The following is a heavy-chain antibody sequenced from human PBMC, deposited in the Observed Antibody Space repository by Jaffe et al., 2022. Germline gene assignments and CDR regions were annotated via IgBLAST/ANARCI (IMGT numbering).Heavy chain of an antibody. V-gene: IGHV7-4-1*02. CDR1: GYTFTSYA. Sequence: QVQLVQSGSELKKPGASVKVSCKASGYTFTSYAMNWVRQAPGQGLEWMGWINTNTGNPTYAQGFTGRFVFSLDTSVSTAYLQISSLKAEDTAVYYCARGYPSLYYDSSGSRRGAFDIWGQGTMVTVSS. D-gene: IGHD3-22*01. CDR3: ARGYPSLYYDSSGSRRGAFDI. J-gene: IGHJ3*02. CDR2: INTNTGNP.